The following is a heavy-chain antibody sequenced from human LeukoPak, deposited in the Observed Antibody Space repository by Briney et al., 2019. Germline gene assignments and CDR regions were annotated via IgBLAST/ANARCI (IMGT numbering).Heavy chain of an antibody. CDR1: GGSISSSNW. D-gene: IGHD6-13*01. V-gene: IGHV4-4*02. CDR3: ASRIAAAAPRDY. J-gene: IGHJ4*02. CDR2: IYHSGST. Sequence: SETLSLTCAVSGGSISSSNWWSWIRQPPGKGLEWIGSIYHSGSTYYNPSLKSRVTISVDTSKNQFSLKLSSVTAADTAVYYCASRIAAAAPRDYWGQGTLVTVSS.